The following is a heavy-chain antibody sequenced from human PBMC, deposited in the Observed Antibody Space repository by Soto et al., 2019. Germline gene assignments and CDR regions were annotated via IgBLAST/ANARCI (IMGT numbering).Heavy chain of an antibody. V-gene: IGHV3-74*01. CDR2: INNDGSYT. D-gene: IGHD2-15*01. J-gene: IGHJ4*02. CDR1: GFTVSGYW. Sequence: GGSLRLSCAASGFTVSGYWMHWVRQAPGKGLTWVSRINNDGSYTSSADSVKGRFTISRDNSKNTLYLQMNSLRAEDTAVYYCARDRLNLDCSGGSCYPGFDYWGQGTLVTVSS. CDR3: ARDRLNLDCSGGSCYPGFDY.